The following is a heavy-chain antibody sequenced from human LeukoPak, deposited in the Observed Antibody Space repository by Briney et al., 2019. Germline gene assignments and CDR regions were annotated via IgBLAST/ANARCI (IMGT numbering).Heavy chain of an antibody. Sequence: GESLKISCKGSGYSFTSYWIAWVRQMPGKGLDWMGIIYPGDSDTRYSPSFRGQVTISADKSISTAYLRWSSLKASDTAMYYCARLFCSGDTCYPMGWFDPWGQGTLVTVSS. D-gene: IGHD2-15*01. CDR3: ARLFCSGDTCYPMGWFDP. J-gene: IGHJ5*02. CDR2: IYPGDSDT. V-gene: IGHV5-51*01. CDR1: GYSFTSYW.